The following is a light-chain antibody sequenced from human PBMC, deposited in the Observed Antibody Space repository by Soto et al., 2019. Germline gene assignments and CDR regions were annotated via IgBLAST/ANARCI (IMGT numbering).Light chain of an antibody. Sequence: EIVMTQSPATLSVSPGDRATLSCRANQSVRSNLAWYQQRPGQAPRPLIYGVSTRAAGVPARFSGSGSGPEFTLIISSLHSEDFAVYYCQQYDNWPPPTFGQGTKVDIK. J-gene: IGKJ1*01. CDR2: GVS. CDR1: QSVRSN. CDR3: QQYDNWPPPT. V-gene: IGKV3-15*01.